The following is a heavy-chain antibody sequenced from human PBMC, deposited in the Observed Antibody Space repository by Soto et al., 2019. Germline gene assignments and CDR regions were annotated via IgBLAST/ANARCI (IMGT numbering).Heavy chain of an antibody. J-gene: IGHJ6*02. CDR3: ARDGQGLAPYALDV. V-gene: IGHV3-33*01. Sequence: QVQLVESGGWVAQPGRSLRLSCTVSGFTFSGDAMHWVRQAPGKWLEWVTQIWYDGSNKYYAESVKGRFTISRDNSKNTLHLQMNSLRVEDTAVYYCARDGQGLAPYALDVWGQGTSVTVSS. D-gene: IGHD6-19*01. CDR2: IWYDGSNK. CDR1: GFTFSGDA.